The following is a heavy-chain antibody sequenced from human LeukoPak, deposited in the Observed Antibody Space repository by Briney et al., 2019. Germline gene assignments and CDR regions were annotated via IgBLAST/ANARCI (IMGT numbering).Heavy chain of an antibody. CDR3: ATAVVVVPALDY. CDR2: FDPEDGET. J-gene: IGHJ4*02. V-gene: IGHV1-24*01. D-gene: IGHD2-2*01. Sequence: ASVKVSCKVSGYTLTELSMHWVRQAPGKGLEWMGGFDPEDGETIYAQKFQGRVTMTEDTSTDTAYMELSSLRSEDTAAYYCATAVVVVPALDYWGQGTLVTVSS. CDR1: GYTLTELS.